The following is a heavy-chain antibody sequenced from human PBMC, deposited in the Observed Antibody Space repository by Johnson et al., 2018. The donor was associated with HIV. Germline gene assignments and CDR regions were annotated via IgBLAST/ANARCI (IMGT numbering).Heavy chain of an antibody. Sequence: EVQVLESGGGLVQPGGSLRLSCAASGFTFSSYWMSWVRQAPGKGLEWVANIKQDGSEKYYVDSVKGRFTISRDNAKNSLYLQMNSLRAEDTAVYYCARIAAAAIDAFDIWGQGTMVTVSS. D-gene: IGHD6-13*01. CDR2: IKQDGSEK. CDR1: GFTFSSYW. V-gene: IGHV3-7*04. J-gene: IGHJ3*02. CDR3: ARIAAAAIDAFDI.